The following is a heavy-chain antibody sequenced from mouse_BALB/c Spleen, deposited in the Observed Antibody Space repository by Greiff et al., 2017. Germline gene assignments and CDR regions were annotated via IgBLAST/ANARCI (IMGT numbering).Heavy chain of an antibody. CDR1: GYTFTSYW. J-gene: IGHJ4*01. CDR2: IDPSDSYT. CDR3: TSSFYGNIYAMDD. D-gene: IGHD2-1*01. Sequence: QVQLQQPGAELVKPGASVKMSCKASGYTFTSYWMHWVKQRPGQGLEWIGVIDPSDSYTSYNQKFKGKATLTVDTSSSTAYMQLSSLTSEDSAVYYCTSSFYGNIYAMDDWGQGTSVTVSS. V-gene: IGHV1S127*01.